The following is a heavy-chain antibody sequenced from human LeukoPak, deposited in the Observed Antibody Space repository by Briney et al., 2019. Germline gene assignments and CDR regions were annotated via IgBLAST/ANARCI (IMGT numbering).Heavy chain of an antibody. D-gene: IGHD3-10*01. V-gene: IGHV3-21*01. CDR3: ARVDYYGSGSYLD. Sequence: PGGSLRLSCAASGFTFSSYSMNWVRQAPGKGLEWVSSIGSSSSYIYYADSVKGRFTISRDNAKNSLYLQMNSLRAEDTAVYYCARVDYYGSGSYLDWGQGTLVTVSS. CDR1: GFTFSSYS. CDR2: IGSSSSYI. J-gene: IGHJ4*02.